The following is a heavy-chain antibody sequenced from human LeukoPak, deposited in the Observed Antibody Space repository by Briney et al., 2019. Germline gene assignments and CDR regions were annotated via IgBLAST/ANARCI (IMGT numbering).Heavy chain of an antibody. CDR1: GYTFTRYY. J-gene: IGHJ4*02. CDR3: ARDSYAVEVDY. Sequence: GASVKVSCKASGYTFTRYYMHWVRQAPGPGREWMGMINPSGGRTSYAQKFQGRVTMNRDTSTSTGYMELSSLRSEDTAVYYCARDSYAVEVDYWGQGTLVTVSS. CDR2: INPSGGRT. D-gene: IGHD3-16*01. V-gene: IGHV1-46*01.